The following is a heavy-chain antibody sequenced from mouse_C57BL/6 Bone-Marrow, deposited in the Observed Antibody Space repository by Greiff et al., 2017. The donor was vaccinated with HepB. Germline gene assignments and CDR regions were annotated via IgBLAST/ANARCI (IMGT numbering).Heavy chain of an antibody. CDR2: INPNNGGT. V-gene: IGHV1-26*01. D-gene: IGHD1-1*01. CDR3: ARDDYYVSSYGFAY. Sequence: EVQLQQSGPELVKPGASVKISCKASGYTFTDYYMNWVKQSHGKSLEWIGDINPNNGGTSYNQKFKGKATLTVDKSSSTAYMELRSLTSEDSAVYYCARDDYYVSSYGFAYWGQGTLVTVSA. CDR1: GYTFTDYY. J-gene: IGHJ3*01.